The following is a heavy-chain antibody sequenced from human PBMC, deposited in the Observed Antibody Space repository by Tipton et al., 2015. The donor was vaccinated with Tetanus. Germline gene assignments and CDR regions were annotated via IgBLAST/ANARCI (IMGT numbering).Heavy chain of an antibody. Sequence: SLRLSCAASGFMFSSYTMSWVRQAPGKGLECVSAIGGSGGASYYADSVRDRYTISRDNSRNEVYLHVTSLRGEDSAIYYCARRGCRGGSCYISPNYGMDVWGQGTTVTVSS. CDR2: IGGSGGAS. CDR3: ARRGCRGGSCYISPNYGMDV. CDR1: GFMFSSYT. D-gene: IGHD2-15*01. V-gene: IGHV3-23*01. J-gene: IGHJ6*02.